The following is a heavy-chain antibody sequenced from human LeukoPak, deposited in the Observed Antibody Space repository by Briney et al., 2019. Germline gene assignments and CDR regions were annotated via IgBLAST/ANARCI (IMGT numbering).Heavy chain of an antibody. CDR2: IYYSGST. J-gene: IGHJ3*02. V-gene: IGHV4-59*01. D-gene: IGHD4-23*01. Sequence: PSETLSLTCTVSGGSISSYYWSWMRQPPGKGLEWIGYIYYSGSTNYNPSLKSRVTISVDTSKNQFSLKLSSVTAADTAVYYCARDGGGNSYAFDIWGQGTMVTVSS. CDR1: GGSISSYY. CDR3: ARDGGGNSYAFDI.